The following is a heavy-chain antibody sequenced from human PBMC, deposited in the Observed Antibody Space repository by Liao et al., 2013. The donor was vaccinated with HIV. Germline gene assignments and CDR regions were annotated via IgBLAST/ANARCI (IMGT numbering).Heavy chain of an antibody. CDR2: FYYSGIT. CDR1: GGSISRSSYY. Sequence: QLQLQESGPGLVKPSETLSLTCTVSGGSISRSSYYWGWIRQPPGKGLEWIGIFYYSGITNYSPSLKSRVTISVDTSKNQFSLKVNSVTAADTAVYYCARDPGQGAFDIWGQGTLVTVSS. CDR3: ARDPGQGAFDI. V-gene: IGHV4-39*07. D-gene: IGHD3-10*01. J-gene: IGHJ3*02.